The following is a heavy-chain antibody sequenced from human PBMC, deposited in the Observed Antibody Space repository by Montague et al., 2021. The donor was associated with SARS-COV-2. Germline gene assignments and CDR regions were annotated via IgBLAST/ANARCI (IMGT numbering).Heavy chain of an antibody. D-gene: IGHD3-9*01. Sequence: SLRLSCAASGFTFSSYSMNWVRQAPGKGLEWVSSISSSSSYIYYADSVKGRFTISRDNAKNSLYLQTNSLRAEDTAVYYCARDRYYDILTGYWEFDPWGQGTLVTVSS. CDR3: ARDRYYDILTGYWEFDP. CDR1: GFTFSSYS. CDR2: ISSSSSYI. J-gene: IGHJ5*02. V-gene: IGHV3-21*01.